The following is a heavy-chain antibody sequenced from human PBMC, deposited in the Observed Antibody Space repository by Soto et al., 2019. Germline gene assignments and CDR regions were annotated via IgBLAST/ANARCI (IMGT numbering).Heavy chain of an antibody. J-gene: IGHJ4*02. CDR3: ASLAYSSGRFDY. Sequence: EVQLVESGGGLVKPGGSLRLSCAASGFTFSSYSMNWVRQAPGKGLEWVSSISSSSSYIYYADSVKGRFTISRDNAKNSLYLQMNSLRAEDTAVYYCASLAYSSGRFDYWGQGTLVTVSS. V-gene: IGHV3-21*01. D-gene: IGHD6-19*01. CDR2: ISSSSSYI. CDR1: GFTFSSYS.